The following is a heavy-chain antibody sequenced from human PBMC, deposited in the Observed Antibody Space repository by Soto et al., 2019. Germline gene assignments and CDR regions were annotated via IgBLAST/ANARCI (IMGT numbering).Heavy chain of an antibody. CDR2: IYSGST. CDR3: VTTRGIAVGGSFDH. V-gene: IGHV4-39*01. Sequence: SETLSLTCTVSGGSISSSSSYWGWVRQPPGKGLEWMATIYSGSTYQNPSLKSRVTISVDTSKNQFSLKRSSVAAPDTAIYYCVTTRGIAVGGSFDHWGQGTLVTVSS. D-gene: IGHD6-13*01. CDR1: GGSISSSSSY. J-gene: IGHJ5*02.